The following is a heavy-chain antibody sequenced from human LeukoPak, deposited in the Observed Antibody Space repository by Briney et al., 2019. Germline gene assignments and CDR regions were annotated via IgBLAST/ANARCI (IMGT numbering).Heavy chain of an antibody. D-gene: IGHD3-22*01. CDR2: IYYSGST. CDR3: ARVKDGDDSSGYYYVPDAFDI. V-gene: IGHV4-30-4*01. J-gene: IGHJ3*02. Sequence: SQTLSLTCTVSGGSISSGDYYWSWIRQPPGKGLEWIGYIYYSGSTYYNPSLKSRVTISVDTSKNQFSLKLSSVTAADTAVYYCARVKDGDDSSGYYYVPDAFDIWGQGTMVTVSS. CDR1: GGSISSGDYY.